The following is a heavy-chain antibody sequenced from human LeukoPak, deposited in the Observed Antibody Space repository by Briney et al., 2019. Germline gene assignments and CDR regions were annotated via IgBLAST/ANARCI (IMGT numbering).Heavy chain of an antibody. CDR1: GYTFTTYA. CDR3: ARVRYRLAETYIDY. CDR2: INPNSGDT. V-gene: IGHV1-2*02. J-gene: IGHJ4*02. Sequence: ASVKVSCKASGYTFTTYAMNWVRQAPGQGLEWMGWINPNSGDTNYAQKFQGRVTMTRDTSISTAYMELSRLRSDDTAVYYCARVRYRLAETYIDYWGQGTLVTVSS. D-gene: IGHD3-16*01.